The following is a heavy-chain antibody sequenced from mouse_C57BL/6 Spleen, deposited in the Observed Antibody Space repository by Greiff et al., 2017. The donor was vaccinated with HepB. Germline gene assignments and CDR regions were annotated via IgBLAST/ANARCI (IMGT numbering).Heavy chain of an antibody. D-gene: IGHD1-1*01. J-gene: IGHJ2*01. CDR2: IHPNSGST. CDR3: ARSPLYGSSGGYFDY. Sequence: QVQLQQPGAELVKPGASVKLSCKASGYTFTSYWMHWVKQRPGQGLEWIGMIHPNSGSTNYNEKFKSKATLTVDKSSSTAYMQLSSLTSEDSAVYDCARSPLYGSSGGYFDYWGQGTTLTVSS. V-gene: IGHV1-64*01. CDR1: GYTFTSYW.